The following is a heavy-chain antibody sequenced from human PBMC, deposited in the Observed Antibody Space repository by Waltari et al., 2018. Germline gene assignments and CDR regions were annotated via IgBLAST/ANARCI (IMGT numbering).Heavy chain of an antibody. Sequence: EVQLLESGGGLVPPGGSLRRSCAAYGCSFDTHAMTWGRQAPGQGLKWVSTLSSSSAGTYYADSVKGRFTISRDNSKSAFYLQMDGLTVEDTAVYFCARGGFGTTYIFDHWGQGVLVTVSS. J-gene: IGHJ4*02. CDR3: ARGGFGTTYIFDH. V-gene: IGHV3-23*01. CDR1: GCSFDTHA. CDR2: LSSSSAGT. D-gene: IGHD3-10*01.